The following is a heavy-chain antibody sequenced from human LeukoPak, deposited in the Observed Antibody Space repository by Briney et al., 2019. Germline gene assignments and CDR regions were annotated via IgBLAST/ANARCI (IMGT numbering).Heavy chain of an antibody. V-gene: IGHV1-69*13. D-gene: IGHD3-22*01. Sequence: SVKVSCKASGGTFSSYAISWVRQAPGQGLEWMGGIIPIFGTANYAQKFQGRVTITADESTSTAYMELSSLRSEDTAVYYCAATYYYDSSGYSPSFDYWGQGTLVTVSS. J-gene: IGHJ4*02. CDR3: AATYYYDSSGYSPSFDY. CDR2: IIPIFGTA. CDR1: GGTFSSYA.